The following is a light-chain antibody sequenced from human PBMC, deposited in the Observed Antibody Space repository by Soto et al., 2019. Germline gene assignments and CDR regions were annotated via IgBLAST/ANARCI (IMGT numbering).Light chain of an antibody. CDR1: SSNIGSNY. J-gene: IGLJ2*01. CDR3: AAWYDSLSAVV. CDR2: RNN. Sequence: QSVLTQPPSASGTPGQRVTISCSGSSSNIGSNYVYWYQQLPGTAPKLLIYRNNQRPSGVPDRFSGSKSGTSASLAISGLRSDDEADYYCAAWYDSLSAVVFGGGTKLTVL. V-gene: IGLV1-47*01.